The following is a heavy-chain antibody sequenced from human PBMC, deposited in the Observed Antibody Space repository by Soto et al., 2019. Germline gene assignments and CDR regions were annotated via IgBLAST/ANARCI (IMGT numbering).Heavy chain of an antibody. CDR1: GGSIRTYY. J-gene: IGHJ4*02. CDR3: GRVNYYDNSGIDS. V-gene: IGHV4-59*08. D-gene: IGHD3-22*01. CDR2: SYYSGNT. Sequence: SETLSLTCTVSGGSIRTYYWSWIRQPPGKGLEWIGQSYYSGNTNYNPSLASRVTISLDTSKNQFSLKLSSVTAADTAVYYCGRVNYYDNSGIDSWGQGTLVTAPQ.